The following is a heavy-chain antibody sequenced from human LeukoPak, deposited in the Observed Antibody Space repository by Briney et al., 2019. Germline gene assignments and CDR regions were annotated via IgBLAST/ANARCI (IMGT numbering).Heavy chain of an antibody. CDR2: ITDSYNT. CDR1: GIAFSDSA. CDR3: VKGACSSGCSGNH. J-gene: IGHJ5*02. Sequence: GGSLRLSCAASGIAFSDSATYWVRQAPGKGLQCVSVITDSYNTYYGDSVKGRFTVSRDNSRKTLFLQMNSLRVDDTALYYCVKGACSSGCSGNHWGQGTRVIVSS. V-gene: IGHV3-23*01. D-gene: IGHD6-19*01.